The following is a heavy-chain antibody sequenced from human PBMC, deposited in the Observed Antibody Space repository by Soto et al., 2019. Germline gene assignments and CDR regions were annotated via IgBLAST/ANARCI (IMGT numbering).Heavy chain of an antibody. CDR3: RFYYDSSGYYVRDYFDY. CDR1: GFTFSSYG. D-gene: IGHD3-22*01. CDR2: ISYDGSNK. V-gene: IGHV3-30*03. Sequence: GGSLRLSCAASGFTFSSYGMHWVRQAPGKGLEWVAVISYDGSNKYYADSVKGRFTISRDNSKNTLYLQMNSLRAEDTAVYYCRFYYDSSGYYVRDYFDYWGQGTLVTVSS. J-gene: IGHJ4*02.